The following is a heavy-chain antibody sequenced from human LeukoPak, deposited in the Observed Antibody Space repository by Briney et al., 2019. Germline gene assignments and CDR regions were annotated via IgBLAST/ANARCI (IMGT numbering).Heavy chain of an antibody. CDR3: ARDGTGEAFYDILTVYFALGGWFDP. CDR2: INPSGGST. J-gene: IGHJ5*02. CDR1: GYTFTSYY. V-gene: IGHV1-46*01. D-gene: IGHD3-9*01. Sequence: ASVKVSCKASGYTFTSYYIHWVRQAPGQGLEWMGIINPSGGSTIYAQKFQGRVTMTRDTSISTAYMELSRLRSDDTAVYYCARDGTGEAFYDILTVYFALGGWFDPWGKGTLVAVSS.